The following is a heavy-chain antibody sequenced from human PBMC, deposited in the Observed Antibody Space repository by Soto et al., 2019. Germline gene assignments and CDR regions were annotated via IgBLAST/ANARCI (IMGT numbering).Heavy chain of an antibody. D-gene: IGHD2-2*01. V-gene: IGHV3-15*01. J-gene: IGHJ4*02. CDR1: GFNFSNAW. CDR3: TTNLDCSSTSCLVY. CDR2: IKSKTDGGTT. Sequence: PGGSMRLSCAASGFNFSNAWMSWVSQAPGKGLEWVGRIKSKTDGGTTDYAAPVKGRFTISRDDSKNTLYLQMNSLKTEDTAVYYCTTNLDCSSTSCLVYWGQGILVTVSS.